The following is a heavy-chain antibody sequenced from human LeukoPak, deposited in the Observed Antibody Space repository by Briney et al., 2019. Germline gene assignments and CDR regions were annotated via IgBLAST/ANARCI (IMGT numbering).Heavy chain of an antibody. CDR1: GGSISSSSYY. J-gene: IGHJ4*02. CDR3: ARQNYGSGSYYPGY. V-gene: IGHV4-39*01. D-gene: IGHD3-10*01. Sequence: SETLSLTCTVSGGSISSSSYYWGWIRQPPGKGLEWIGSIYYSGSTYYNPSLKSRVTISVDTSKNQFSLKLSSVTAADTAVYYCARQNYGSGSYYPGYWGQGTLVTVSS. CDR2: IYYSGST.